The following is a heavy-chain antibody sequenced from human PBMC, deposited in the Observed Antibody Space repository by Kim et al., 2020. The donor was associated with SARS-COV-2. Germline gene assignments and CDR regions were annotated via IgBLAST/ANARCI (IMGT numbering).Heavy chain of an antibody. V-gene: IGHV3-15*01. CDR3: TTSTTNYYFYYGMDV. CDR2: IKSKTDGGTT. CDR1: GFTFSNAW. D-gene: IGHD1-26*01. Sequence: GGSLRLSCAASGFTFSNAWMSWVRQAPGKGLDWVGRIKSKTDGGTTDYAAPVKGRFTISRDDSKNTLYLQMNSLKTEDTAVYYCTTSTTNYYFYYGMDVWGHGTTVTVSS. J-gene: IGHJ6*02.